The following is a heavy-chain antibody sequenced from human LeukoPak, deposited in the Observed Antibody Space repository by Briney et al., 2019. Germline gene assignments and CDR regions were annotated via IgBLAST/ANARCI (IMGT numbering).Heavy chain of an antibody. CDR1: GGSFSGCY. Sequence: SETLSLTCAVYGGSFSGCYWSWIRQPPGKGLEWIGEINHSGSTNYNPSLKSRVTISVDTSKNQFSLKLSSVTAADTAVYYCAKSNGYGLVDIWGQGTMVTVSS. V-gene: IGHV4-34*01. CDR2: INHSGST. CDR3: AKSNGYGLVDI. D-gene: IGHD3-10*01. J-gene: IGHJ3*02.